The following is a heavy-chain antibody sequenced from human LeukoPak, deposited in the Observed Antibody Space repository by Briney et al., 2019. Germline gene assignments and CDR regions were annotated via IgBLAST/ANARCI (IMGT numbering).Heavy chain of an antibody. CDR2: INSDGSST. V-gene: IGHV3-74*03. D-gene: IGHD3-10*01. CDR1: GFTFSNYW. J-gene: IGHJ6*02. CDR3: ARDYGRSRDYGMDV. Sequence: GGSLRLSCAASGFTFSNYWMHSVRQAPGKGLVWVSRINSDGSSTTYADSVKGRFTISRDNAKNTLYLQMNSLRAEDTAVYYCARDYGRSRDYGMDVWGQGTTVTVSS.